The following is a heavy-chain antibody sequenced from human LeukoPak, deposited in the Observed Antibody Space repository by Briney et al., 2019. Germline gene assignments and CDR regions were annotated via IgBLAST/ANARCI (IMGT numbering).Heavy chain of an antibody. Sequence: GASVKVSCKASGGTFSSYAISWVRQAPGQGLEWMGGIIPIFGTANYAQKFQGRVTITADKSTSTAYMELSSLRSEDTAVYYCARDQPYSGYDRGPYYYYYYMDVWGKGTTVTVSS. V-gene: IGHV1-69*06. D-gene: IGHD5-12*01. CDR2: IIPIFGTA. J-gene: IGHJ6*03. CDR3: ARDQPYSGYDRGPYYYYYYMDV. CDR1: GGTFSSYA.